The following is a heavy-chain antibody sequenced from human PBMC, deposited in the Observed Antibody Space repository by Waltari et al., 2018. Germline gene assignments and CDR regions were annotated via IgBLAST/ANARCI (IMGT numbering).Heavy chain of an antibody. Sequence: QLHLQESGSGLVKPSPTLSPTCPVSVGSVNSGGYWTCSRQHPGKGLEWIGYIYESGSTYYNPSLKSRVTISVDRSKNQFSLKLTSVTAADTAVYYCARGVPKNDFWSGYLSPLFDYWGQGTLVSVSS. J-gene: IGHJ4*02. CDR2: IYESGST. D-gene: IGHD3-3*01. V-gene: IGHV4-30-2*01. CDR3: ARGVPKNDFWSGYLSPLFDY. CDR1: VGSVNSGGY.